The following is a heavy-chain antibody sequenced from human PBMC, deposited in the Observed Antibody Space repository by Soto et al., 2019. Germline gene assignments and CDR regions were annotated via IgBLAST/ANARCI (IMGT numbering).Heavy chain of an antibody. Sequence: SVKVSCKASGGTFSSYAISWVRQAPGQGLEWMGGIIPIFGTANYAQKFQGRVTITADESTSTAYMELSSLRSEDTAVYYCARDLDNSSSADYWGQGTLVTVSS. CDR1: GGTFSSYA. V-gene: IGHV1-69*13. CDR2: IIPIFGTA. J-gene: IGHJ4*02. CDR3: ARDLDNSSSADY. D-gene: IGHD6-6*01.